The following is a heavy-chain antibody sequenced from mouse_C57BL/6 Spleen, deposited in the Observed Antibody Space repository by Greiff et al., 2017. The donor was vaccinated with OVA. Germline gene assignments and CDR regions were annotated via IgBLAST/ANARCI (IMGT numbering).Heavy chain of an antibody. V-gene: IGHV1-69*01. CDR3: ARGDYGSSEYYFDY. CDR2: IDPSDSYT. CDR1: GYTFTSYW. J-gene: IGHJ2*01. D-gene: IGHD1-1*01. Sequence: QVQLKQPGAELVMPGASVKLSCKASGYTFTSYWMHWVKQRPGQGLEWIGEIDPSDSYTNYNQKFKGKSTLTVDKSSSTAYMQLSSLTSEDSAVYYCARGDYGSSEYYFDYWGQGTTLTVSS.